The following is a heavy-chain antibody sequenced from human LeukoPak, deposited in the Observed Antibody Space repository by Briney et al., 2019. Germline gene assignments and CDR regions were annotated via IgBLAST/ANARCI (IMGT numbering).Heavy chain of an antibody. Sequence: GGSLRLSCAASGFTFSNYAMHWVRQAPGKGLEWVSVIYSGGSTYYADSVKGRFTISRDNSKNTLYLQMNSLRAEDTAVYYCARWGEQRWLQFGDWGQGTLVTVSS. CDR1: GFTFSNYA. V-gene: IGHV3-66*01. CDR3: ARWGEQRWLQFGD. D-gene: IGHD5-24*01. CDR2: IYSGGST. J-gene: IGHJ4*02.